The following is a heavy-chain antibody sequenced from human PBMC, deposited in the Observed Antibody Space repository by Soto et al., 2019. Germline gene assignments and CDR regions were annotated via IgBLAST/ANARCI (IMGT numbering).Heavy chain of an antibody. CDR3: ATPGGFGMDV. D-gene: IGHD5-12*01. V-gene: IGHV5-51*01. J-gene: IGHJ6*02. CDR1: AHNFATHW. CDR2: IFPGDAET. Sequence: GESLKISCQGSAHNFATHWIGWVRHKAGKGLEWMGIIFPGDAETRYSPSFQGHITSSADKSISTAYLRWSSLKASDTGMYYCATPGGFGMDVWGQGNTVTVSS.